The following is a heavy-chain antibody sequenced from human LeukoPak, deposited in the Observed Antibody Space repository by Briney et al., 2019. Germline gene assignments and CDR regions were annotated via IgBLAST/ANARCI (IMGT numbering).Heavy chain of an antibody. D-gene: IGHD4-17*01. CDR3: ARERLRAFDY. CDR2: IYSGGST. Sequence: GGSLRLSCAASGITVSSSYMTWVRQAPGKGLEWVSVIYSGGSTYYADSVKGRFTISRDSSKNTLYLQMNSLRGEDTAVYYCARERLRAFDYWGQGTLVTVSS. J-gene: IGHJ4*02. V-gene: IGHV3-66*01. CDR1: GITVSSSY.